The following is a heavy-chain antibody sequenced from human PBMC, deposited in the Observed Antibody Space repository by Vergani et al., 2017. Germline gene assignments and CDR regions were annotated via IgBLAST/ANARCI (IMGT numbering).Heavy chain of an antibody. CDR1: GFTFSSYS. Sequence: EVQLVESGGGLVQPGGSLRLSCAASGFTFSSYSMNWVRQAPGKGLEWVSYISSSSSTIYYADSVKGRFTISRDNAKNSLYLQMNSLRAEDTAVYYCARASGTTERNWFDPWGQGTLVTVSS. J-gene: IGHJ5*02. V-gene: IGHV3-48*04. CDR3: ARASGTTERNWFDP. D-gene: IGHD1-7*01. CDR2: ISSSSSTI.